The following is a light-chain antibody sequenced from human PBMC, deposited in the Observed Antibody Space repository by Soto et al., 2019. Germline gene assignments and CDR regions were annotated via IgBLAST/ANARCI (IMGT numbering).Light chain of an antibody. CDR3: QRYGSSRPWT. CDR1: QSVSSSY. J-gene: IGKJ1*01. CDR2: GAS. V-gene: IGKV3-20*01. Sequence: EIVLTQSPCTLSLSPGGRATLSCRASQSVSSSYLAWYQQKPGQAPRLVIYGASSRATGVPDRFSGSGSGTDFTLTISRLEPADFAVYYCQRYGSSRPWTFGQGTKVDIK.